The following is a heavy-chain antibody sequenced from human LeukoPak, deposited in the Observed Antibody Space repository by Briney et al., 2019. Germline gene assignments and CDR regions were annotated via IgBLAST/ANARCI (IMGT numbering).Heavy chain of an antibody. D-gene: IGHD5-18*01. J-gene: IGHJ4*02. CDR2: IGGSGGTT. V-gene: IGHV3-23*01. Sequence: GGSLRLSCAASGFTFSSYAMSWVRQAPGKGLEWVSAIGGSGGTTYYADSVKGRFTISRDNSKNTLYLQMNSLRAEDTAVYYCAKDHEAHGYSYGCGWGQGTLVTVSS. CDR3: AKDHEAHGYSYGCG. CDR1: GFTFSSYA.